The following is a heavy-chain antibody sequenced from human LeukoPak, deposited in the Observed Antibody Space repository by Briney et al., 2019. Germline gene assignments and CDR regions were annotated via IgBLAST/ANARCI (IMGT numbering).Heavy chain of an antibody. CDR1: GSTFSSYG. Sequence: GGSLRLSCAASGSTFSSYGMHWVREAPGKGLEWVALISFDGSNKYYADSVKGRFTISRDNSKNTLYLQMNSLRAEDTAVYYCARDFSVLVAARYLDYWGQGTLVTVSS. CDR3: ARDFSVLVAARYLDY. J-gene: IGHJ4*02. CDR2: ISFDGSNK. D-gene: IGHD2-15*01. V-gene: IGHV3-30*03.